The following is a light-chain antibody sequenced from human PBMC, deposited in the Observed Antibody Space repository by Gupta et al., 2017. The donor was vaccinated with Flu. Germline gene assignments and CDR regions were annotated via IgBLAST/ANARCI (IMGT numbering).Light chain of an antibody. CDR1: SSDVGGYNY. J-gene: IGLJ2*01. Sequence: SVTISCTGTSSDVGGYNYVSWYQQHPGKAPKLMMFDVSKRPSGVPDRFSGSKSGNTASLTISGLQAEDEADYYCCSYAGSNTYVFGGGTKLTVL. V-gene: IGLV2-11*01. CDR3: CSYAGSNTYV. CDR2: DVS.